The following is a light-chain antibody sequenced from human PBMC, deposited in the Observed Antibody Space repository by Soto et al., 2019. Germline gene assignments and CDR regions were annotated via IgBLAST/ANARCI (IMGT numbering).Light chain of an antibody. V-gene: IGLV2-23*01. Sequence: QSALTQPASVSGSPGQSITISCTGTSSDVGSYNLVSWYQQHPGKAPKLMIYEGSKRPSGVSNRFSGSKSVNTASLTISGLQAEDEADYYCCSYAGSDNLIFGGGTKLTVL. J-gene: IGLJ2*01. CDR3: CSYAGSDNLI. CDR1: SSDVGSYNL. CDR2: EGS.